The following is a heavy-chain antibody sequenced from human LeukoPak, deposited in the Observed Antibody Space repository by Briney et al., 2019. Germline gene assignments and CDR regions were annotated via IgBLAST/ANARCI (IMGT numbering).Heavy chain of an antibody. D-gene: IGHD2-15*01. V-gene: IGHV3-20*04. CDR1: GFTFSNYA. Sequence: GGSLRLTCAASGFTFSNYAMTWVRQAPGKGLEWVSGINWNGGSTGYADSVKGRFTISRDNAKNSLYLQMNSLRAEDTALYYCARDRTLGYCSGGSCYNDFDHWGQGTLVTVSS. CDR3: ARDRTLGYCSGGSCYNDFDH. J-gene: IGHJ4*02. CDR2: INWNGGST.